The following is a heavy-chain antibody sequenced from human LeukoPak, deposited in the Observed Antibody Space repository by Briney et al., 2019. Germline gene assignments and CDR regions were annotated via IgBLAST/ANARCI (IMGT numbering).Heavy chain of an antibody. J-gene: IGHJ3*02. CDR3: ARGRYYDSSGYFHDAFDI. Sequence: ASVKVSCKASGYTFTSYAMHCVRQAPGQRLEWMGWINAGNGNTKYSQKFQGRVTITRDTSASTAYMELSSLRSEDTAVYYCARGRYYDSSGYFHDAFDIWGQGTMVTVSS. V-gene: IGHV1-3*01. CDR2: INAGNGNT. CDR1: GYTFTSYA. D-gene: IGHD3-22*01.